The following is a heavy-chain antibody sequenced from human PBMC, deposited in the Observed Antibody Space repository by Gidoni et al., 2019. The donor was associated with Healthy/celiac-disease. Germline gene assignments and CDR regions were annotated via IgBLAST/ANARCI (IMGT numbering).Heavy chain of an antibody. CDR1: GFTFSSYW. Sequence: EVQLVESGGGLVQPGGSLRLSCAASGFTFSSYWMSWVRQAPGKGLEWVANIKQDGSEKYYVDSVKCRFTISRDNAKNSLYLQMNSLRAEDTAVYYCVRRGRWGVLTGYSPPDYWGQGTLVTVSS. CDR3: VRRGRWGVLTGYSPPDY. CDR2: IKQDGSEK. V-gene: IGHV3-7*05. J-gene: IGHJ4*02. D-gene: IGHD3-9*01.